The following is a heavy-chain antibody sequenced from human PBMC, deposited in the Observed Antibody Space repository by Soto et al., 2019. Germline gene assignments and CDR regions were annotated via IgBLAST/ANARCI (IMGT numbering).Heavy chain of an antibody. Sequence: ASVKVSCKASGYTFTSYYMHWVRQAPGQGLEWMGIINPSGGSTNYAQKLQGRVTITTDTSTSTAYMELRSLRSDDTAVYYCASQSSQTRNLLGYCSGGSCYGLFHGMDVWGQGTTVTVSS. CDR2: INPSGGST. J-gene: IGHJ6*02. CDR1: GYTFTSYY. D-gene: IGHD2-15*01. CDR3: ASQSSQTRNLLGYCSGGSCYGLFHGMDV. V-gene: IGHV1-46*01.